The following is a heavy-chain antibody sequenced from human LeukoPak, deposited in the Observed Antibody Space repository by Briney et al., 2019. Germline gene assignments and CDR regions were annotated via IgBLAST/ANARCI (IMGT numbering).Heavy chain of an antibody. Sequence: ASVKVSCKASGYTFTSYGIGWVRQAPGQGLGWMGWISAYNGNTNYAQKLQGRVTMTTDTSTSTAYMELRSLRSDDTAVYYCARERTGMTIPNWFDPWGQGTLVTVSS. CDR1: GYTFTSYG. V-gene: IGHV1-18*04. CDR3: ARERTGMTIPNWFDP. D-gene: IGHD1-1*01. J-gene: IGHJ5*02. CDR2: ISAYNGNT.